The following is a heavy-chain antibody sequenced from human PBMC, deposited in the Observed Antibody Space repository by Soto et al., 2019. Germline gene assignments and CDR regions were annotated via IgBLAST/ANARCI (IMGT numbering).Heavy chain of an antibody. J-gene: IGHJ4*02. D-gene: IGHD1-26*01. V-gene: IGHV3-23*01. CDR2: ISGSGTYI. CDR3: AKDLGVEGANKRGFDH. Sequence: PGGSLRLSCAASGFTFKSHAMNWVRQAPGNGLEWVSIISGSGTYIRYADSVKGRFTISRDNSKNILYLQMNNLRAEDTATYYCAKDLGVEGANKRGFDHWGQGTLVTVSS. CDR1: GFTFKSHA.